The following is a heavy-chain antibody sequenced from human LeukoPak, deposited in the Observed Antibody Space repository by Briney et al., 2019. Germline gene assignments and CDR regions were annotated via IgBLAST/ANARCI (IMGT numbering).Heavy chain of an antibody. Sequence: GGSLRLSCAAYGLTVSSNYMTWVRQAPRKGLEWVSIIYSGGDTYYADSVKGRFAISRGNSKNTVYLQMNSLRAEDTAVYYCASLPGGGYWGQGTLVTVSS. CDR3: ASLPGGGY. V-gene: IGHV3-66*02. J-gene: IGHJ4*02. CDR1: GLTVSSNY. D-gene: IGHD7-27*01. CDR2: IYSGGDT.